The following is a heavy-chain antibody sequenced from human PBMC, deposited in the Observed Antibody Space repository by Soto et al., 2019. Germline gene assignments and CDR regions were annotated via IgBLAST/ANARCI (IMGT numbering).Heavy chain of an antibody. D-gene: IGHD3-3*01. Sequence: QVQLVQSGGGLVSPGGSLRLSCEASGFKFSDYHMSWIRQARGKGLEWISYISSSGSYTTYTDSVKGRFTISRDNATSSLYLQMKNLRGDDTAIYYCAGVAPTTFGAHLQSHDPLVDVWGQGNTVTVSS. CDR1: GFKFSDYH. CDR3: AGVAPTTFGAHLQSHDPLVDV. CDR2: ISSSGSYT. V-gene: IGHV3-11*05. J-gene: IGHJ6*02.